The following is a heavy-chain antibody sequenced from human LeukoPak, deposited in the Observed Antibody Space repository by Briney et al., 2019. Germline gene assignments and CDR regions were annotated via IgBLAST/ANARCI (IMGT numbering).Heavy chain of an antibody. CDR3: AREGGYGSGRGWFDP. CDR2: ISGSSSYT. Sequence: EGSLRLSCAASGFTFSDYYMTWIRQAPGKGLEWVSYISGSSSYTEYADSVKGRFTIPRDNAKNSVYLQMNSLRADDTAVYYCAREGGYGSGRGWFDPWGQGTLVTVSS. V-gene: IGHV3-11*05. D-gene: IGHD3-10*01. J-gene: IGHJ5*02. CDR1: GFTFSDYY.